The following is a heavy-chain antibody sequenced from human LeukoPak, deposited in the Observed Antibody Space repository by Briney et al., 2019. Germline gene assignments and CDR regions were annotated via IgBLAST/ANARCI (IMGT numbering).Heavy chain of an antibody. CDR3: ARAYSSGWFYFDY. V-gene: IGHV3-11*01. D-gene: IGHD6-19*01. CDR2: ISSSGSTI. Sequence: GGSLRLSCAASGFTFSDYYMSWIRQAPGKGPEWVSYISSSGSTIYDADSVKGRFTISRDNAKNSLYLQMNSLRAEDTAVYYCARAYSSGWFYFDYWGQGTLVTVSS. J-gene: IGHJ4*02. CDR1: GFTFSDYY.